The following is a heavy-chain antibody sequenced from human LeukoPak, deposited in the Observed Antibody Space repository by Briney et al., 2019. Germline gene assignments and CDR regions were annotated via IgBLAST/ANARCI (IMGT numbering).Heavy chain of an antibody. CDR3: ARRRGSGKLFDY. D-gene: IGHD6-19*01. CDR2: INPNSGGT. CDR1: GYTFTGYY. Sequence: ASAKVSCKASGYTFTGYYMHWVRQAPGQGLEWMGWINPNSGGTNYAQKFQGRVTMTRDTSISTAYMELSRLRSDDTAVYYCARRRGSGKLFDYWGRGTLVTVSS. J-gene: IGHJ4*02. V-gene: IGHV1-2*02.